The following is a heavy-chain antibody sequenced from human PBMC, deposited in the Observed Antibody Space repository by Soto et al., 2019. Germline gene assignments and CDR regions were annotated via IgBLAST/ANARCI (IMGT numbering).Heavy chain of an antibody. CDR2: IYPGDSDT. J-gene: IGHJ3*02. Sequence: PGESLEISCKGSGYSFSSYWIGWVRQMPGKGLEWMGIIYPGDSDTRYSPSFQGQVTISADKSISTAYLQWSSLKASDTAMYYCARSGYYDSSGYYAFDIWGQGTMVTVSS. V-gene: IGHV5-51*01. CDR1: GYSFSSYW. CDR3: ARSGYYDSSGYYAFDI. D-gene: IGHD3-22*01.